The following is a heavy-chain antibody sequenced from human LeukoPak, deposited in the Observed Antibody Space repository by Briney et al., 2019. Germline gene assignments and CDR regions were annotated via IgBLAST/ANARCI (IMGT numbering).Heavy chain of an antibody. CDR2: ISASTSST. CDR3: ARHICFGDGDKRGFDY. CDR1: GFTFSSYG. V-gene: IGHV3-48*01. J-gene: IGHJ4*02. Sequence: GGSLRLSCVGSGFTFSSYGMNWVRQAPGKGLEWVSFISASTSSTYYADSVKGRFTVSRDDSKNSLYLQMSGLRAEDTAVYYCARHICFGDGDKRGFDYWGQGTLVTVSS. D-gene: IGHD3-3*01.